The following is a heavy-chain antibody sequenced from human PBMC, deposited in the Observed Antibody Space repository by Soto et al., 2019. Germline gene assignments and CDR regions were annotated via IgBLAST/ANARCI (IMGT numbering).Heavy chain of an antibody. CDR3: ASHYDYSGYYYRGLDY. D-gene: IGHD3-22*01. Sequence: QVQLVQSGAEVKKPGSSVKVSCKASGGTFSSYAISWVRQAPGQGLEWMGGIIPIFGTADYAQKFQGRVTNTGEESKSTAYKELSSLRSEDTAVYYCASHYDYSGYYYRGLDYWGQGTLVTVSS. V-gene: IGHV1-69*12. CDR2: IIPIFGTA. CDR1: GGTFSSYA. J-gene: IGHJ4*02.